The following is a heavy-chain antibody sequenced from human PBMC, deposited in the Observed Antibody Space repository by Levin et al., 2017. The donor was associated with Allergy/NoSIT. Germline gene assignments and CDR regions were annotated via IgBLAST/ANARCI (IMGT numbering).Heavy chain of an antibody. CDR3: ARLMGTSTMYDY. CDR1: GFTFSRHW. Sequence: GESLKISCAASGFTFSRHWMSWVRQAPGKGLEWVASLNQDGSVKYHVDSVKGRFTISRDNAENSLYLQMSSLTLEDTAVYYCARLMGTSTMYDYWGQGTLVTVSS. D-gene: IGHD3-10*02. CDR2: LNQDGSVK. V-gene: IGHV3-7*01. J-gene: IGHJ4*02.